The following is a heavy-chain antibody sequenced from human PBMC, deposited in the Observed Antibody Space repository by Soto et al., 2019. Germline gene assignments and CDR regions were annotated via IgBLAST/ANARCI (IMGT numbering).Heavy chain of an antibody. CDR2: IYHSGST. V-gene: IGHV4-30-2*01. CDR1: GGSISSGGYS. J-gene: IGHJ4*02. Sequence: SETLSLTCAVSGGSISSGGYSWSWIRQPPGKGLECIGYIYHSGSTYYNPSLKSRVTISVDRSKNQFSLKLSSVTAADTAVYYCDRGPPFGRWGQGTMDTVPS. D-gene: IGHD3-3*01. CDR3: DRGPPFGR.